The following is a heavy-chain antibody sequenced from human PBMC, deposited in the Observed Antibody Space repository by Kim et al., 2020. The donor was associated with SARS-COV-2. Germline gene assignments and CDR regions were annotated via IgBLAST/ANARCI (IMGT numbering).Heavy chain of an antibody. CDR3: ASDTGWHFDN. Sequence: EGSLRLSCAASGFTFRNYWMHWVRQAPGKGLEWVASIKDDGSEKRYVDSVRGRFTISRDNAKNSLYLQMSSLRADDTAIYYCASDTGWHFDNWGQGTLVT. J-gene: IGHJ4*02. D-gene: IGHD6-19*01. CDR1: GFTFRNYW. V-gene: IGHV3-7*05. CDR2: IKDDGSEK.